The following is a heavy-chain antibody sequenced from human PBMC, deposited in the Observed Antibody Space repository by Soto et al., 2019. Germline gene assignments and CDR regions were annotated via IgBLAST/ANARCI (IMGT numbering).Heavy chain of an antibody. V-gene: IGHV4-59*01. D-gene: IGHD3-3*01. CDR3: ARDSNYDFWSPYNWFDP. CDR1: GGSISSYY. CDR2: IYYSGST. J-gene: IGHJ5*02. Sequence: SETLSLTCTVSGGSISSYYWSWIRQPPGKGLEWIGYIYYSGSTNYNPSLKSRVTISVDTSKNQFSLKLSSVTAADTAVYYCARDSNYDFWSPYNWFDPWGQGTLVTVSS.